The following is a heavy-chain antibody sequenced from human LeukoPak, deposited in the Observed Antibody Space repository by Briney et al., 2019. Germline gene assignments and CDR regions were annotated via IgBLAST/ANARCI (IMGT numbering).Heavy chain of an antibody. D-gene: IGHD2-15*01. Sequence: GGSLRLSCAASGFTFTSYSMNWVRQAPGTGLEWVSSISSSSSYIYYADSVMGRFTISRDNAKNSLYLQMNSLRAEDTAVYYCARVREGYCSGGSCYPEGFDPWGQGTLVTVSS. CDR3: ARVREGYCSGGSCYPEGFDP. V-gene: IGHV3-21*01. CDR2: ISSSSSYI. J-gene: IGHJ5*02. CDR1: GFTFTSYS.